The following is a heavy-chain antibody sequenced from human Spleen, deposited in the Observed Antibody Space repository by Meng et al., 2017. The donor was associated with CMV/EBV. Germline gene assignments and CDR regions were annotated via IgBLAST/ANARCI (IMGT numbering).Heavy chain of an antibody. J-gene: IGHJ6*02. CDR2: IKEDGSEK. D-gene: IGHD2-15*01. CDR1: GLPFSTYW. Sequence: GESLKISCAVSGLPFSTYWMSWVRQAPGKRLEWVASIKEDGSEKYYVDSQRGRFTASRDNTRNLLFLQMTGLRAEDTAVYYCAREKTGYCSGGNCYYYYYGMDVWGQGTTVTVSS. V-gene: IGHV3-7*01. CDR3: AREKTGYCSGGNCYYYYYGMDV.